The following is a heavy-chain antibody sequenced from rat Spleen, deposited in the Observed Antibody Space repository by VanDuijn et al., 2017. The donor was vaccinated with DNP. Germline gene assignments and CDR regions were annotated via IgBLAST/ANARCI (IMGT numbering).Heavy chain of an antibody. Sequence: EVQLQESGSGLVKPSQSLSLTCSVTGYSITSNYWGWIRKFPGNKMEYIGHISYSGSTNYNPSLRSRISITRETSKNHFFLRLNSVTTEDTATYYCARWTRYFDYWGQGVMVTVSS. CDR1: GYSITSNY. V-gene: IGHV3-1*01. J-gene: IGHJ2*01. CDR3: ARWTRYFDY. CDR2: ISYSGST. D-gene: IGHD1-7*01.